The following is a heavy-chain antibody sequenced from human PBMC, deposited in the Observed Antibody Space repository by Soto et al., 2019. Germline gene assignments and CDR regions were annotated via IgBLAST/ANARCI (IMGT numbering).Heavy chain of an antibody. CDR3: ARDLYSSSARYFDY. CDR1: GFTFSSYS. J-gene: IGHJ4*02. D-gene: IGHD6-6*01. V-gene: IGHV3-21*01. CDR2: ISSSSSYI. Sequence: EVQLVESGGGLVKPGGSLRLSCAASGFTFSSYSMNWVRQAPGKGLEWVSSISSSSSYIYYAHSVKGRFTISRDNAKNSLYLQMNSLRAEDTAVYYCARDLYSSSARYFDYWGQGTLVTVSS.